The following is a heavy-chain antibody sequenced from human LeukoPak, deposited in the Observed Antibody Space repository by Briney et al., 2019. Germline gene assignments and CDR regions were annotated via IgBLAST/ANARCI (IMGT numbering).Heavy chain of an antibody. Sequence: PGGSLRLSCADSGFTFSSYAMSWVRQAPGKGLEWVSSISGSSTRTYYADSVKGRFTVSRDNPKNTLYLQMNSLRAEDTAVYYCAKQRDYYDSSGYYRGYYFDYWVQGTLVTVSS. V-gene: IGHV3-23*01. J-gene: IGHJ4*02. CDR2: ISGSSTRT. CDR3: AKQRDYYDSSGYYRGYYFDY. D-gene: IGHD3-22*01. CDR1: GFTFSSYA.